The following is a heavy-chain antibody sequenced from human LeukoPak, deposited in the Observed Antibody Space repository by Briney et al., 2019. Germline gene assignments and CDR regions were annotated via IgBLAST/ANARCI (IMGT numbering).Heavy chain of an antibody. J-gene: IGHJ4*02. Sequence: GGSLRLSCAASAFTFSSYGMHWVRQAPGRGLEWVAVIWYDGSNKYYADSVKGRFAISRDNSKNTLYMQMNSLRAEDTAVYHCARGDSVYDYYFDYWGQGTLVTVSS. V-gene: IGHV3-33*01. CDR3: ARGDSVYDYYFDY. CDR1: AFTFSSYG. D-gene: IGHD5/OR15-5a*01. CDR2: IWYDGSNK.